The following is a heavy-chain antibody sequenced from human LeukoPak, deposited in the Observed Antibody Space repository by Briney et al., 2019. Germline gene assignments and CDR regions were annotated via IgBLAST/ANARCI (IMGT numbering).Heavy chain of an antibody. V-gene: IGHV3-53*01. J-gene: IGHJ3*02. Sequence: GSLRLSCAASGFTVSTNYMNWVRQAPGKGLQWVSVIYSGGSTYYAGSVKGRFTVSRDTSKNTLFLQMNSLRVEDTAVYYCARDEGYGSGSFDIWGQGRMVTVSS. CDR3: ARDEGYGSGSFDI. CDR1: GFTVSTNY. CDR2: IYSGGST. D-gene: IGHD3-10*01.